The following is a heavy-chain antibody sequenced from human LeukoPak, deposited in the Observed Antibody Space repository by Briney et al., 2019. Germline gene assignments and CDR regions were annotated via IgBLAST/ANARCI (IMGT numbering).Heavy chain of an antibody. Sequence: PSEILSLTCSVSGGSISDYYWSWIRQPPGKGLEWIGYIYRGGTINYNPSVKSRVTMSLDTSKNQISLMLNSVTAADTAIYYCARHWLEAAKTYSYWFDPWGQGTLVTVSS. CDR1: GGSISDYY. J-gene: IGHJ5*02. CDR3: ARHWLEAAKTYSYWFDP. CDR2: IYRGGTI. V-gene: IGHV4-4*09. D-gene: IGHD6-13*01.